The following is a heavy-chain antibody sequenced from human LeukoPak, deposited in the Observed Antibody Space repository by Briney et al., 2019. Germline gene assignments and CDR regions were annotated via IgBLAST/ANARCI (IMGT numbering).Heavy chain of an antibody. J-gene: IGHJ4*02. Sequence: GGSLRLSCAASGFTFSSYGMHWVRQAPGKGLEWVAVISYDGSNKYYADSVKGRLTISRDNSKNTLYLQMNSLRAEDTAVYYCAKDPLGYSSGDFDYWGQGTLVTVSS. CDR3: AKDPLGYSSGDFDY. CDR1: GFTFSSYG. V-gene: IGHV3-30*18. D-gene: IGHD6-19*01. CDR2: ISYDGSNK.